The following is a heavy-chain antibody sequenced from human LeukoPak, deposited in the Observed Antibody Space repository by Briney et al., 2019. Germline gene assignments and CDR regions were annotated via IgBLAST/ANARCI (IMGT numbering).Heavy chain of an antibody. V-gene: IGHV1-8*03. J-gene: IGHJ5*02. Sequence: ASVKVSCKTSGYTFTDYDITWVRQAPGQGLEWMGRVSPYNGNTYYSQRFQGRVTITRNTSISTAYMELSSLRSEDTAVYYCARDSYYDSNWFDPWGQGTLVTVSS. D-gene: IGHD3-22*01. CDR1: GYTFTDYD. CDR3: ARDSYYDSNWFDP. CDR2: VSPYNGNT.